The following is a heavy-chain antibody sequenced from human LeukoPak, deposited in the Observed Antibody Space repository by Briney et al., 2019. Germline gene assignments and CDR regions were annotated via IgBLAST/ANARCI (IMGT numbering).Heavy chain of an antibody. CDR2: IYSGGST. D-gene: IGHD1-26*01. V-gene: IGHV3-53*05. J-gene: IGHJ4*02. Sequence: GGSLRLSCAASGFTLSSSGTRWVRQAPGKGLEWVAFIYSGGSTYYADSVKGRFTISRDNSKNTLYLQMNSLRSDDTAVYYCARAGPLYRGGFLGLWDQGTVVTVSS. CDR1: GFTLSSSG. CDR3: ARAGPLYRGGFLGL.